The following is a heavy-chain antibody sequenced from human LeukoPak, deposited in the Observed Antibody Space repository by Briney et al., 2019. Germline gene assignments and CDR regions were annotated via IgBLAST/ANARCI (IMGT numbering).Heavy chain of an antibody. CDR3: ATDRSDYYDSSGYWEFDY. J-gene: IGHJ4*02. Sequence: SETLSLTCTVSGGSISSYYWSWIRQPPGKGLEWIGYIYYSGSTNYNPSLKSRVTISVDTSKNQFSLKLSSVTAADTAVYYCATDRSDYYDSSGYWEFDYWGQGTLVTVSS. D-gene: IGHD3-22*01. CDR1: GGSISSYY. V-gene: IGHV4-59*01. CDR2: IYYSGST.